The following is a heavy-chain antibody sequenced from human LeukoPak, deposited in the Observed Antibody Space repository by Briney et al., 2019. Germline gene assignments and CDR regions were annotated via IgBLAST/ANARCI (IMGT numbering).Heavy chain of an antibody. CDR2: IYTSGST. CDR3: ARHTNYDFWSGYEYYLDY. Sequence: SETLSLTCTVSGGSISSYYWSWIRQPAGKGLEWIGRIYTSGSTNYNPSLKSRVTISVDTSKNQFSLKLSSVTAADTAVYYCARHTNYDFWSGYEYYLDYWGQGTLVTVSS. V-gene: IGHV4-4*07. D-gene: IGHD3-3*01. J-gene: IGHJ4*02. CDR1: GGSISSYY.